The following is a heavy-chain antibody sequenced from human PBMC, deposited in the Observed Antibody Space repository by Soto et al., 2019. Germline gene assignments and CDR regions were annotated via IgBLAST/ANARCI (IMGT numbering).Heavy chain of an antibody. J-gene: IGHJ6*02. Sequence: QVQLQESGPGLVKPSGTLSLTCAVSGGSISSSNWWSWVRQPPGKGLEWIGEIYHSGSTNYTPSLKSRVTRSVDKSKNQFSLKMSSVTAADTAVYYCARVSVSYYYVMDVWGQGTTVTVSS. CDR1: GGSISSSNW. V-gene: IGHV4-4*02. CDR3: ARVSVSYYYVMDV. CDR2: IYHSGST. D-gene: IGHD1-26*01.